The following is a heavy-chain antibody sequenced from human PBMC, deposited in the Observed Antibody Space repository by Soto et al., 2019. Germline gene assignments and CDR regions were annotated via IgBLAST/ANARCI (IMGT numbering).Heavy chain of an antibody. CDR3: AKERSDCSSTSCYDLWGY. V-gene: IGHV3-23*01. Sequence: EVQLLESGGGLVQPGGSLRLSCVASGFTFSNYAMNWVRQAPGKGLEWVSTISGSGGSTFYADSVKGRFTISRDNSKNTLYLQMNSLRAEDTAVYYCAKERSDCSSTSCYDLWGYWGQGTLVTVSS. CDR1: GFTFSNYA. D-gene: IGHD2-2*01. J-gene: IGHJ4*02. CDR2: ISGSGGST.